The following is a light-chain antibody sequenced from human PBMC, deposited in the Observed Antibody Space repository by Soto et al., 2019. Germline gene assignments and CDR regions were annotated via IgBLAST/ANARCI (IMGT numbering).Light chain of an antibody. J-gene: IGLJ1*01. Sequence: SVLTQPPSASGTPGQRVTISCSGSSSNIGSNTVNWYQQLPGTAPKLLIYSHNQRPSGVPDRFSGSKSGTSASLAISGLQSEDEADYYCAAWDDSLSGSYVFGTGTRSPS. CDR1: SSNIGSNT. CDR3: AAWDDSLSGSYV. CDR2: SHN. V-gene: IGLV1-44*01.